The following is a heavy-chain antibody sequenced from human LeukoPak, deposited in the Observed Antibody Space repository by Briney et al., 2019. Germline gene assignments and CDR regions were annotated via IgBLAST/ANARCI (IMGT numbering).Heavy chain of an antibody. Sequence: SVKVPCKASGGTFSSYAISWVRQAPGQGLEWMGTIIPIVGIANYAQKFQGRVTITADKSTSTAYMELSSLRSEDTAVYYCARDGEMATIYFDYWGQGTLVTVSS. CDR1: GGTFSSYA. CDR2: IIPIVGIA. D-gene: IGHD5-24*01. J-gene: IGHJ4*02. V-gene: IGHV1-69*04. CDR3: ARDGEMATIYFDY.